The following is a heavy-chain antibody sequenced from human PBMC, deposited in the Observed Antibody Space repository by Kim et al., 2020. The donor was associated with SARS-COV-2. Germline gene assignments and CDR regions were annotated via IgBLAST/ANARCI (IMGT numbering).Heavy chain of an antibody. D-gene: IGHD6-6*01. Sequence: SQTLSLTCAISGDSVSSNAPAWDWIRQSPSRGLEWLGRTYFGSKWIHDYAVSLRSRMTINPDTSKNQFSLHLNSVTPEDTAVYYCVRASGSSYDYWGQG. J-gene: IGHJ4*02. CDR2: TYFGSKWIH. CDR1: GDSVSSNAPA. V-gene: IGHV6-1*01. CDR3: VRASGSSYDY.